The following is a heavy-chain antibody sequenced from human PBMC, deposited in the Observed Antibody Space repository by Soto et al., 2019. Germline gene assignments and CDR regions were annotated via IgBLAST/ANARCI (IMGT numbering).Heavy chain of an antibody. Sequence: VASVKVSCKASGGTFSSYAISWVRQAPGQGLEWMGGIIPIFGTANYAQKFQGRVTITADESTSTAYMELSSLRSEDTAVYYCARGSVGATPVDAFDIWGQGTMVTVSS. V-gene: IGHV1-69*13. CDR3: ARGSVGATPVDAFDI. J-gene: IGHJ3*02. CDR1: GGTFSSYA. CDR2: IIPIFGTA. D-gene: IGHD1-26*01.